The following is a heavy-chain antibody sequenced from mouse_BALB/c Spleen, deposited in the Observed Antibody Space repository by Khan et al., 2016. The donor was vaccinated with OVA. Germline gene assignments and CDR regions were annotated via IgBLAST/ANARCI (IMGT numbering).Heavy chain of an antibody. J-gene: IGHJ4*01. Sequence: VELVESGPGLVAPSQSLSITCTVSGFSLTRYNIHWVRQPPGKGLEWLGMIWGGGGTDYNSTLKSRLSIRKDNSKSQVFLKMNSLQTDDTAMYYCARADYRYDGYYAMDYWGQGTSVTVSS. V-gene: IGHV2-6-4*01. CDR2: IWGGGGT. CDR1: GFSLTRYN. CDR3: ARADYRYDGYYAMDY. D-gene: IGHD2-14*01.